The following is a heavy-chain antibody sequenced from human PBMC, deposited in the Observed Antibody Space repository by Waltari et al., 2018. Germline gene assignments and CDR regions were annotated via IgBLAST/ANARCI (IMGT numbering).Heavy chain of an antibody. J-gene: IGHJ3*02. CDR2: IIPIVGTA. V-gene: IGHV1-69*01. CDR3: ARGSPSMIVVVANAFDI. D-gene: IGHD3-22*01. Sequence: QVQLVQSGAEVKKPGSSVKVSCKASGGTFSSYAISWVRQAPGQGLEWMGGIIPIVGTANYGQKFQGRVTITADESTSTAYMELSSLRSEDTAVYYCARGSPSMIVVVANAFDIWGQGTMVTVSS. CDR1: GGTFSSYA.